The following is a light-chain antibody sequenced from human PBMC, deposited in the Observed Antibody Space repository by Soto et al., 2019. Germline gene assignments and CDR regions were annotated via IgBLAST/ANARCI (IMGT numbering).Light chain of an antibody. CDR1: QSVRSW. CDR3: QQYDSDVVS. Sequence: DIQMTQSPATLSASVGDRVTITCRASQSVRSWLAWYQQKPGKAPKLLMYDASTLEGGVPSRFSGSGSGTEFTLTISDLQPDDFATYYCQQYDSDVVSFGGGTKVE. V-gene: IGKV1-5*01. J-gene: IGKJ4*01. CDR2: DAS.